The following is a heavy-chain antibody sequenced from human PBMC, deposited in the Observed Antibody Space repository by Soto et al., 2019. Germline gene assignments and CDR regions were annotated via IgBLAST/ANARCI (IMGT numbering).Heavy chain of an antibody. CDR1: GGSISSSSYY. J-gene: IGHJ1*01. V-gene: IGHV4-39*01. CDR2: IYYSGST. Sequence: PSETLSLTCTVSGGSISSSSYYWGWIRQPPGKGLEWIGSIYYSGSTYYNPSLKSRVTISVDTSKNQFSLKLSSVTAADTAVYYCARHLSPPDAEYFQHWGQGTLVTVSS. CDR3: ARHLSPPDAEYFQH.